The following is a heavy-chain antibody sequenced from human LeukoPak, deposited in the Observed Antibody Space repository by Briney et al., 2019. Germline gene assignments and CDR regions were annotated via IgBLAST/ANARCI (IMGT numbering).Heavy chain of an antibody. CDR2: IIPIFGTA. D-gene: IGHD6-13*01. CDR1: GYSFTGYY. V-gene: IGHV1-69*05. Sequence: SVKVSCKASGYSFTGYYMHWVRQAPGQGLEWMGGIIPIFGTANYAQKFQGRVTITTDESTSTAYMELSNLRSEDTAVYYCARVDSSSLDWFDPWGQGTLVTVSS. J-gene: IGHJ5*02. CDR3: ARVDSSSLDWFDP.